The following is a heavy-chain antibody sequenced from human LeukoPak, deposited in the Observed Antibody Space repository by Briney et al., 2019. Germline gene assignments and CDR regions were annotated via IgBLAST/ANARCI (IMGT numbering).Heavy chain of an antibody. CDR3: ATVGSYYRYFDF. Sequence: GGSLRLACAASEFTFSRYWMSWVRQAPGRGLEWVANIKQDGSEKYYVDSVKGRFTISRDNAKNSLYLQMNSLRAEDTAVYYCATVGSYYRYFDFWGQGTLVTVSS. J-gene: IGHJ4*02. V-gene: IGHV3-7*03. CDR1: EFTFSRYW. D-gene: IGHD1-26*01. CDR2: IKQDGSEK.